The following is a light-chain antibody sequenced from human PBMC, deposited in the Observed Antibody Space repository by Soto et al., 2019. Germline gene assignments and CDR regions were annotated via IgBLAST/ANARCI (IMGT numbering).Light chain of an antibody. CDR1: QSVSSD. CDR3: QQYNNWPYT. CDR2: GAS. J-gene: IGKJ2*01. V-gene: IGKV3-15*01. Sequence: EIVMTQSPATLSVSPGERATLTCRASQSVSSDLAWYRHKPGQGPRLLIYGASTRATGIPARFSGSGSGTXXTLTISSLQSEDFAVYYCQQYNNWPYTFGQGTKLEIK.